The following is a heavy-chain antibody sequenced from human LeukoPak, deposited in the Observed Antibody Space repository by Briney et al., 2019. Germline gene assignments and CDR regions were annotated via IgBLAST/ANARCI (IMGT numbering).Heavy chain of an antibody. D-gene: IGHD4-23*01. V-gene: IGHV3-9*01. CDR3: AKGSLYGGMSYFDY. Sequence: GGSLRLSCAASGFTFDDYAMHWVRQAPGKGLEWVSGISWNSGSIGYADSVKGRFTISRDNAKNSLYLQMNSLGAEDTALYYCAKGSLYGGMSYFDYWGQGTLVTVSS. J-gene: IGHJ4*02. CDR1: GFTFDDYA. CDR2: ISWNSGSI.